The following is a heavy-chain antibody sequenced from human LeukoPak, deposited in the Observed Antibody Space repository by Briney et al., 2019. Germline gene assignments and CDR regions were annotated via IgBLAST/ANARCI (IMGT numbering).Heavy chain of an antibody. V-gene: IGHV3-7*01. CDR1: GFTFSSYA. D-gene: IGHD3-22*01. J-gene: IGHJ4*02. Sequence: PGGSLRLSCAASGFTFSSYAMHWVRQAPGKGLEWVANIKQDGSEKYYVDSVKGRFTISRDNAKNSLYLQMNSLRAEDTAVYYCARDKSVFFDTSGSRFDCWGQGTLVTVSS. CDR2: IKQDGSEK. CDR3: ARDKSVFFDTSGSRFDC.